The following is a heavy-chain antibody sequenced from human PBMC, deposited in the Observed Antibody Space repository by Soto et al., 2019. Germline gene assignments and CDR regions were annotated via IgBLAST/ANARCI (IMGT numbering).Heavy chain of an antibody. J-gene: IGHJ4*02. CDR2: IWYDGSNK. D-gene: IGHD3-3*01. Sequence: QVQLVESGGGVVQPGRSLRLSCAASGFTFSSYGMHWVRQAPGKGLEWVAVIWYDGSNKYYADSVKGRFTISRDNSKNTLYLQMNSLRAEDTAVYYWAGDRGRHYDFWSGYYEVGYWGQGTLVTVSS. CDR1: GFTFSSYG. V-gene: IGHV3-33*01. CDR3: AGDRGRHYDFWSGYYEVGY.